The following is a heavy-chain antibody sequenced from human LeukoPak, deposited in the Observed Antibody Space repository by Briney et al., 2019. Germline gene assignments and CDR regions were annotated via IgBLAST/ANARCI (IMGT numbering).Heavy chain of an antibody. CDR1: GGTFSNYA. Sequence: AASVKVSCKASGGTFSNYAISWVRQAPGQGLEWMGGIIPIFGTANYAQKFRGRVTITADKSTTTAYMELSSLRSEDTAVYYCARDNDSRDPPHFDYWGQGTLVTVSS. CDR2: IIPIFGTA. J-gene: IGHJ4*02. D-gene: IGHD3-16*01. CDR3: ARDNDSRDPPHFDY. V-gene: IGHV1-69*06.